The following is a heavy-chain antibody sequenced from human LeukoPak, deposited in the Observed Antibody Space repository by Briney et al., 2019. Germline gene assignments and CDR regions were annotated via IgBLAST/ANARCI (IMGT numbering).Heavy chain of an antibody. D-gene: IGHD6-13*01. Sequence: ASVKVSCKVSGYTLTELSMHWVRQAPGKGLEWMGGFDPEDGETIYAQKFQGRVTMTEDTSTDTAYMELSSLRSEDTAVYYCARGTYWAAAALGAFDIWGQGTMVTVSS. CDR3: ARGTYWAAAALGAFDI. CDR1: GYTLTELS. V-gene: IGHV1-24*01. CDR2: FDPEDGET. J-gene: IGHJ3*02.